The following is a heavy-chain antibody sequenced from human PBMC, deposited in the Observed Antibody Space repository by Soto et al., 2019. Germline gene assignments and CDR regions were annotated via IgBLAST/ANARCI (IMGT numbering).Heavy chain of an antibody. V-gene: IGHV1-69*12. CDR2: IIPIFGTA. Sequence: QVQLVQSGAEVKKPGSSVKVSCKASGGTFSSYAISWVRQAPGQGLEWMGGIIPIFGTANYAQKFQGRVTITADESTSTAYMELSSLRSEDTAVYYCAKQNVDTAMVGYYYYYGMDFWGQGTTVTVSS. CDR3: AKQNVDTAMVGYYYYYGMDF. D-gene: IGHD5-18*01. CDR1: GGTFSSYA. J-gene: IGHJ6*02.